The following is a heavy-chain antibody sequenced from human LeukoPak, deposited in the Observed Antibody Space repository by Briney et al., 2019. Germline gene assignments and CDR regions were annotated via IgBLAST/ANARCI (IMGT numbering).Heavy chain of an antibody. CDR1: GFTFSSYS. CDR2: ISSSSSYI. D-gene: IGHD2-21*01. V-gene: IGHV3-21*01. Sequence: GGSLRLSCAASGFTFSSYSMNWVRQAPGKGLEWVSSISSSSSYIYYADSVKGRFTISRDNAKNSLYLQMNSLRAEDTAVYYCARDQPAYCGGDCYSGAFDIWGQGTMVTVSS. CDR3: ARDQPAYCGGDCYSGAFDI. J-gene: IGHJ3*02.